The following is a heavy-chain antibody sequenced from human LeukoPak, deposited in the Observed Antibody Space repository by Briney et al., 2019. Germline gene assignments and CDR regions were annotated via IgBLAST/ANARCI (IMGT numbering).Heavy chain of an antibody. CDR1: GGTFSTYG. CDR2: IVPNSGTA. CDR3: ASRPAIAAAGDY. D-gene: IGHD6-13*01. J-gene: IGHJ4*02. Sequence: SVKVSCKASGGTFSTYGISWVRQDPGQGLEWMGGIVPNSGTADYAQKFRGGVTITADKSTSTAYMELSSLRTEDTAVYYCASRPAIAAAGDYWGQGTLVTVSS. V-gene: IGHV1-69*06.